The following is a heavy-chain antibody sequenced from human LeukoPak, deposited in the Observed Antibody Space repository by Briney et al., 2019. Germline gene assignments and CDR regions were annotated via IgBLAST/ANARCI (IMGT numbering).Heavy chain of an antibody. CDR3: ARGHLTHDY. CDR1: GGSFSGYY. V-gene: IGHV4-34*01. Sequence: PSETLSLTCAVYGGSFSGYYWSWIRQPPGKGLEWIGEINHSGSTNYNPSLKGRVTISVDTSKNQFSLKLSSVTAADTAVYYCARGHLTHDYWGQGTLVTVSS. J-gene: IGHJ4*02. CDR2: INHSGST.